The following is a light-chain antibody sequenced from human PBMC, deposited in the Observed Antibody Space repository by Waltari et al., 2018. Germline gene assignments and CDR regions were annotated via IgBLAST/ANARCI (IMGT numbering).Light chain of an antibody. CDR1: VLTKRF. CDR2: KDN. V-gene: IGLV3-25*03. CDR3: QSADGTGWV. J-gene: IGLJ3*02. Sequence: YGLTQPPSISLSPGQTARITCSGDVLTKRFGYWYQQKTGQAPQLLIYKDNKRPSGIPERFSGSNSGAMVTLTITEVQADDEADYYCQSADGTGWVFGGGTRLTVL.